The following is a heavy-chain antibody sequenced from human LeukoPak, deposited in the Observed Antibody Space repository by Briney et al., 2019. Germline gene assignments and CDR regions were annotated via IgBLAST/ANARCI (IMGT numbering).Heavy chain of an antibody. V-gene: IGHV4-34*01. D-gene: IGHD3-3*01. J-gene: IGHJ2*01. CDR2: INHSGTT. CDR1: DGSFSGFY. CDR3: ARGILGKGYFDL. Sequence: PSQTLSLTCAVYDGSFSGFYWTWIRQSPGKGLEWIGEINHSGTTYLNPSLKSRVSISVDTSKNQFSLKLNSVTGADRGIYYCARGILGKGYFDLWGRDTLVAVSS.